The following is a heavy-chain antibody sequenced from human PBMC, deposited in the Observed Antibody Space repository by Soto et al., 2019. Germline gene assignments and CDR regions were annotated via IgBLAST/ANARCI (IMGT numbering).Heavy chain of an antibody. CDR2: IYVSGSV. D-gene: IGHD2-2*02. CDR1: GASLSSYY. CDR3: ATSYCITSSCYNGHHWFDP. Sequence: KPSETLSLTCTVSGASLSSYYWSWIRQSAGKGLEWIGRIYVSGSVNYNPSLKSRVTMSVDTSKNQFSLKLRSVTAADTAMYYCATSYCITSSCYNGHHWFDPWGQGSLVTVSS. V-gene: IGHV4-4*07. J-gene: IGHJ5*02.